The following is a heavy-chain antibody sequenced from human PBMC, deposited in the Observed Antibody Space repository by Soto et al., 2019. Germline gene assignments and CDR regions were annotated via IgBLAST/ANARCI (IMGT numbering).Heavy chain of an antibody. CDR1: GFTFSSYG. Sequence: PGGSLRLSCASSGFTFSSYGMHFVLQAPGKGLEWVAVISFDGSNKYYTDSVKGRFTISRDDSKNTLYLQMNSLRAEDTAVYYCAKYELSSSLDYWGQGTLVTVSS. D-gene: IGHD6-6*01. J-gene: IGHJ4*02. CDR2: ISFDGSNK. CDR3: AKYELSSSLDY. V-gene: IGHV3-30*18.